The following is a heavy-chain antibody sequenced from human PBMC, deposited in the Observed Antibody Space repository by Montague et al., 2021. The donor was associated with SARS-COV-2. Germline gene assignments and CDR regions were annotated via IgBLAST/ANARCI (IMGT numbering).Heavy chain of an antibody. V-gene: IGHV4-34*03. D-gene: IGHD5-24*01. CDR3: EGWHVSPEDGMDV. Sequence: SETLSLTCAVYNGSFGSYYWTWIRQPPGKGLEWIGEISHDGGARFHPSLNSRLNIFLGSSGVSLSLTSVTAADTAVYYCEGWHVSPEDGMDVWGQGTTVTVSS. CDR1: NGSFGSYY. CDR2: ISHDGGA. J-gene: IGHJ6*02.